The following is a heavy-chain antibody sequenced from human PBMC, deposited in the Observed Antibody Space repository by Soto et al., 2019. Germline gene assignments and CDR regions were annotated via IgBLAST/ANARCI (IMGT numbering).Heavy chain of an antibody. CDR2: FDPEDGET. J-gene: IGHJ4*02. D-gene: IGHD3-22*01. Sequence: ASVKVSCKVSGYTLTELSMHWVRQAPGKGLEWMGGFDPEDGETIYAQKFQGRVTMTEDTSTDTAYMELSSLRSEDTAVYYCTRVPGSYYYDSSGYYYIDYWGQGTLVTVSS. CDR3: TRVPGSYYYDSSGYYYIDY. V-gene: IGHV1-24*01. CDR1: GYTLTELS.